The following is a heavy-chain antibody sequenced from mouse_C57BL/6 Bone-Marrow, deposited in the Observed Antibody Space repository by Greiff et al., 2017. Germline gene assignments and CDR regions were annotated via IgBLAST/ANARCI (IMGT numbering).Heavy chain of an antibody. V-gene: IGHV1-52*01. Sequence: QVQLQQPGAELVRPGSSVKLSCKASGYTFTSHWMHWVKQRPIQGLEWIGNIDPSDSETHYNQKFKDKATLTVDKSSSTAYMQLSSLTYEDSAVYYCAAIYPFAYWGQGTLGTVSA. CDR1: GYTFTSHW. CDR3: AAIYPFAY. D-gene: IGHD1-1*01. J-gene: IGHJ3*01. CDR2: IDPSDSET.